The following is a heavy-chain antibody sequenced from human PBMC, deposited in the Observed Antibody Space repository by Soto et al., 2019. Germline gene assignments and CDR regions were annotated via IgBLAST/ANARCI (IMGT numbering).Heavy chain of an antibody. CDR2: IIPIFGTA. J-gene: IGHJ4*02. Sequence: QVQLVQSGAEVRKPGSSVKVSCKASGGTFSRHAISWVRQAPGQGLEWMGGIIPIFGTANHAQKFQGRVTIIADESTSTVYMELSSLRSEDTAVYYCARGRGFDYDFWSGFRFDYWGQGTLVTVSS. CDR1: GGTFSRHA. V-gene: IGHV1-69*01. CDR3: ARGRGFDYDFWSGFRFDY. D-gene: IGHD3-3*01.